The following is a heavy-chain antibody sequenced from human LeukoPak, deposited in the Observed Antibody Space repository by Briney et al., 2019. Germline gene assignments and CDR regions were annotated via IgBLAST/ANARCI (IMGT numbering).Heavy chain of an antibody. CDR3: ARDSESVTYYYGSGSMFDY. CDR1: GGTFSSYA. Sequence: SVKVSCKASGGTFSSYAISWVRQAPGQGLEWMGGIIPIFGTANYAQKFQGRVTITADESTSTAYMELSSLRSEDTAVYYCARDSESVTYYYGSGSMFDYWGQGTLVTVSS. CDR2: IIPIFGTA. D-gene: IGHD3-10*01. V-gene: IGHV1-69*13. J-gene: IGHJ4*02.